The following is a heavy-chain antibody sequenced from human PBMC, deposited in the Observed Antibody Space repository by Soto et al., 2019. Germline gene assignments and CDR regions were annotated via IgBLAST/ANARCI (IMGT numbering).Heavy chain of an antibody. CDR1: VFTFTDYY. Sequence: QVQLVESGGGLVKPGGSLRLSCAASVFTFTDYYMNWIRQAPGKGLERVSYISSTGTYTNYADSVKGRFTISRDNAKNSLYLQMNSLRAEDTAVYYCARDANSAANWGQGPLVPVSS. V-gene: IGHV3-11*05. CDR3: ARDANSAAN. CDR2: ISSTGTYT. D-gene: IGHD2-15*01. J-gene: IGHJ4*02.